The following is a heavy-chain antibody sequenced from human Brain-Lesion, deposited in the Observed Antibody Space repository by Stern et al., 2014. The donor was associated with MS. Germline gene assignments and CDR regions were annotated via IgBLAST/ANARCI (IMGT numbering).Heavy chain of an antibody. Sequence: DQLVESGAEVKKPGASVKVSCKVSGYTLTELSMHWVRQAPRKGLEWMGGFATEDGETIYAQKFQGRVTMTEDTSTDTAYMELSSLRSEDTAVYYCATLSPGAGGNYYRHFDYWGQGTLVTVSS. D-gene: IGHD1-26*01. CDR1: GYTLTELS. CDR2: FATEDGET. V-gene: IGHV1-24*01. CDR3: ATLSPGAGGNYYRHFDY. J-gene: IGHJ4*02.